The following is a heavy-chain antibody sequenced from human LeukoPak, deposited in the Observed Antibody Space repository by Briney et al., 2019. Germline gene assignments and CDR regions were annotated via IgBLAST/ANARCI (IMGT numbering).Heavy chain of an antibody. D-gene: IGHD6-13*01. Sequence: GGSLRLSCAASGFTVSSNYMSWVRQAPGKGLEWVSVIYSGGSTYYADSVKGRFTISRDNSKNTLYLQMNSLRAEDTAVYYCARGKSSSWSHMGYFDYWGQGTLVTVSS. CDR1: GFTVSSNY. CDR2: IYSGGST. V-gene: IGHV3-53*01. CDR3: ARGKSSSWSHMGYFDY. J-gene: IGHJ4*02.